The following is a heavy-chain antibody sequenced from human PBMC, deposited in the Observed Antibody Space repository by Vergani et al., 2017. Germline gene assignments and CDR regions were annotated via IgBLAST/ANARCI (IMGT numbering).Heavy chain of an antibody. CDR3: AGQKDYNMDV. J-gene: IGHJ6*03. CDR2: IYYSWTT. V-gene: IGHV4-31*03. CDR1: GAYVGSGGYY. Sequence: QVQLQESGPGLVKASQTLSLTCSVSGAYVGSGGYYWSWVRQRPGMGLDWIGYIYYSWTTYYNPSLESRLTTSLDTSENHLSLKVTSVNAADTAVYYCAGQKDYNMDVWGKGATVTVS.